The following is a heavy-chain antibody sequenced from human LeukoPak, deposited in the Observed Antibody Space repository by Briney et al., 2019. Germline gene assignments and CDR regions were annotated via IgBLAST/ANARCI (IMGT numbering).Heavy chain of an antibody. CDR2: IYYSGST. D-gene: IGHD2-2*01. CDR3: ARDASNAGGFDY. CDR1: GGSISSGGYY. J-gene: IGHJ4*02. V-gene: IGHV4-31*03. Sequence: SQTLSLTCTVSGGSISSGGYYWSWIRQHPGTGLEWIGYIYYSGSTYYNPSLKSRVTISVDTSKNQFSLKLSSVTVADTAVYYCARDASNAGGFDYWGQGTLVTVSS.